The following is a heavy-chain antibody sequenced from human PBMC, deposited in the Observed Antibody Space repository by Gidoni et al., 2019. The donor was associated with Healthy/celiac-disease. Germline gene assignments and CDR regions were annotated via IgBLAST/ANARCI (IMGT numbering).Heavy chain of an antibody. Sequence: FTISRDNSKNTLYLQMNSLRAEYTAVYYCARDVGYYGSGSWSYFDYWGQGTLVTVSS. J-gene: IGHJ4*02. CDR3: ARDVGYYGSGSWSYFDY. V-gene: IGHV3-30*07. D-gene: IGHD3-10*01.